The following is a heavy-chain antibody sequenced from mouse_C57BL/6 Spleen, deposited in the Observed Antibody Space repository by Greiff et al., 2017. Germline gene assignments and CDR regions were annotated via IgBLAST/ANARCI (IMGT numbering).Heavy chain of an antibody. D-gene: IGHD1-1*01. CDR2: INPNYGTT. V-gene: IGHV1-39*01. J-gene: IGHJ4*01. Sequence: QLQESGPELVKPGASVKISCKASGYSFTDYNMNWVKQSNGKSLEWIGVINPNYGTTSYNQKFKGKATLTVDQSSSTAYMQLNSLTSEDSAVYYCARSNYYGSSYEGSYAMDYWGQGTSVTVSS. CDR3: ARSNYYGSSYEGSYAMDY. CDR1: GYSFTDYN.